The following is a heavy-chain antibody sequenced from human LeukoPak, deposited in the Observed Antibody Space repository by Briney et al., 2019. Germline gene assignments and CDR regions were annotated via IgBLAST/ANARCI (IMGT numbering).Heavy chain of an antibody. J-gene: IGHJ6*03. CDR3: ARDGIQVGVLTERRNYYYDYMDV. Sequence: ASVKVSCKASGYTFTSHGISWVRHAAERRLEWMGWIRAYTDNTHLTQNLQGRITMTTETSPSTAYMELRRLRSDDTAIYYCARDGIQVGVLTERRNYYYDYMDVWGKGTTVTVSS. D-gene: IGHD3-9*01. CDR1: GYTFTSHG. V-gene: IGHV1-18*01. CDR2: IRAYTDNT.